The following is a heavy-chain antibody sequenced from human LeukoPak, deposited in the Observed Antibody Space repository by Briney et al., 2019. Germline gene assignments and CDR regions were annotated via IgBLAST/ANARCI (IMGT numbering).Heavy chain of an antibody. V-gene: IGHV4-30-2*01. CDR1: GGSLTDTDYS. Sequence: SETLSLTCSVSGGSLTDTDYSWSWIRQPPGKGLEWIGYIYHSGSTYYNPSLKSRVTISVDRSKNQFSLKLSSVTAADTAVYYCARDQVDCSSTSCHNWFDPWGQGTLVTVSS. CDR2: IYHSGST. J-gene: IGHJ5*02. CDR3: ARDQVDCSSTSCHNWFDP. D-gene: IGHD2-2*01.